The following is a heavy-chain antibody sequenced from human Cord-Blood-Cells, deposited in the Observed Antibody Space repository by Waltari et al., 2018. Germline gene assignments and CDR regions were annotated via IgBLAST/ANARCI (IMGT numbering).Heavy chain of an antibody. Sequence: EVQLVESGGGLIQPGGSLRLSCAASGFTVSSNYMSWVRQAPGKGLEWGSVIYSGGSTYYAESVKGRFTISRDNSKNTLYLQMNSLRAEDTAVYYCARGYNWNDGGAYWGQGTLVTVSS. CDR1: GFTVSSNY. CDR3: ARGYNWNDGGAY. J-gene: IGHJ4*02. D-gene: IGHD1-20*01. V-gene: IGHV3-53*01. CDR2: IYSGGST.